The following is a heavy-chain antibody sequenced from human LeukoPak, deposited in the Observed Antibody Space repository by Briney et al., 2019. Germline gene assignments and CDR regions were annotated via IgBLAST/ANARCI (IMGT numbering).Heavy chain of an antibody. Sequence: GGSLRLSCAASGFTFSSYAMSGVRQAPGKELDWVSAISGSGGSTYYADSVKGRFTISRDNSKNTLYLQMNSLRAEDTAVYYCAKVPSSSWSLTPDFFDYWGQGTLVTVSS. V-gene: IGHV3-23*01. CDR3: AKVPSSSWSLTPDFFDY. D-gene: IGHD6-13*01. CDR2: ISGSGGST. J-gene: IGHJ4*02. CDR1: GFTFSSYA.